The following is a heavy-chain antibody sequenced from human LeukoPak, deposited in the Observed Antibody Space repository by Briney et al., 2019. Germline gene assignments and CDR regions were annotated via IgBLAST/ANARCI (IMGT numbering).Heavy chain of an antibody. Sequence: RGSLRLSCTASGLTFSTSGFNWVRQAPGKGLEWVASICATGADRYHADSINGRFNISRDNANNFLYLEMNRLRAEDTAVYYCATETNGRHYDYWGQGTLLTVSS. CDR3: ATETNGRHYDY. CDR2: ICATGADR. D-gene: IGHD1-14*01. CDR1: GLTFSTSG. J-gene: IGHJ4*02. V-gene: IGHV3-21*06.